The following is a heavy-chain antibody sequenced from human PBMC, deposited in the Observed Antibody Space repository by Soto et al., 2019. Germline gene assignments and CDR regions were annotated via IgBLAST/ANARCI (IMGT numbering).Heavy chain of an antibody. J-gene: IGHJ4*02. CDR3: VQQQLSKGPLS. V-gene: IGHV4-30-4*01. CDR2: IYYSGST. CDR1: GGSISSGDYY. D-gene: IGHD6-13*01. Sequence: SETLSLTCTVSGGSISSGDYYWSWIRQPPGKGLEWIGYIYYSGSTYYNPSLKSRVTISVDTSKNQFSLKLSSVTAADTAVYYCVQQQLSKGPLSWGQGTLVTVSS.